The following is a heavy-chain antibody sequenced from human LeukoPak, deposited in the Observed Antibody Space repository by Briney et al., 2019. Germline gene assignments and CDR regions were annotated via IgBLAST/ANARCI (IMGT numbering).Heavy chain of an antibody. V-gene: IGHV3-48*03. Sequence: GGSLRLSCAASGFTFSSFEMNWVRQAPGRGLEWLSHISTSGGTKYYADSVKGRFTISRDNAENSLYLQMNSLRAEDTAVYYCAELGITMIGGVWGKGTTVTISS. J-gene: IGHJ6*04. D-gene: IGHD3-10*02. CDR3: AELGITMIGGV. CDR2: ISTSGGTK. CDR1: GFTFSSFE.